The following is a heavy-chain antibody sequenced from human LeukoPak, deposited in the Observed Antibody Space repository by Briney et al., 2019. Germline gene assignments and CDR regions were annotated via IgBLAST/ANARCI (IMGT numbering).Heavy chain of an antibody. Sequence: PGRSLRLSCAASGFTFSTYGMHWVRQGPRKGLEWVAVIWYDGSNEYYVDSVKGRFTISRDNSKNTLYLQMNSLRAEDTAVYYCARDRRRDGYKLDAFDIWGQGTMVTVSS. CDR3: ARDRRRDGYKLDAFDI. V-gene: IGHV3-33*01. D-gene: IGHD5-24*01. CDR1: GFTFSTYG. CDR2: IWYDGSNE. J-gene: IGHJ3*02.